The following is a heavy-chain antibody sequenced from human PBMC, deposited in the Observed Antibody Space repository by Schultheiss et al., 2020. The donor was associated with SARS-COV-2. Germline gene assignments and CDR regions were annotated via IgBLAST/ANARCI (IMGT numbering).Heavy chain of an antibody. CDR2: ISSSSSYI. CDR1: GFTFSSYS. D-gene: IGHD3-16*01. CDR3: ARDPRDYDYVWGSRDYYGMDV. J-gene: IGHJ6*02. V-gene: IGHV3-21*01. Sequence: GESLKISCAASGFTFSSYSMNWVRQAPGKGLEWVSSISSSSSYIYYADSVKGRFTISRDNAKNSLYLQMNSLRAEDTAVYYCARDPRDYDYVWGSRDYYGMDVWGQGTTVTVSS.